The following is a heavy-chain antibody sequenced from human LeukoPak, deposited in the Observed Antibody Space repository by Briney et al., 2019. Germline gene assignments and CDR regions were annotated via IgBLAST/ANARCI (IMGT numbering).Heavy chain of an antibody. Sequence: GGSLRLSCVASGFTFSSYSMNWVRQAPGEGLEWVSYISSLSGTIYYADSVKGRFTISRDNAKNSLYLQMNSLRAEDTAVYYCARGSPPRRNYDSRGYYSYYFDYWGQGTLVTVSS. V-gene: IGHV3-48*01. J-gene: IGHJ4*02. CDR3: ARGSPPRRNYDSRGYYSYYFDY. CDR1: GFTFSSYS. CDR2: ISSLSGTI. D-gene: IGHD3-22*01.